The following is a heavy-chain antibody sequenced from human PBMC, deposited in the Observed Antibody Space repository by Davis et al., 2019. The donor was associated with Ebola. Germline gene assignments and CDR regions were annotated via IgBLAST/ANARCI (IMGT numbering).Heavy chain of an antibody. Sequence: SLKISCAASGFTFDDYAMHWVRQAPGKGLEWVSGISWNSGSIGYADSVKGRFTISRDNAKNSLYLQMNSLRAEDTALYYCAKDRYSSSWYEGGYFDYWGQGTLVTVSS. D-gene: IGHD6-13*01. J-gene: IGHJ4*02. CDR2: ISWNSGSI. V-gene: IGHV3-9*01. CDR1: GFTFDDYA. CDR3: AKDRYSSSWYEGGYFDY.